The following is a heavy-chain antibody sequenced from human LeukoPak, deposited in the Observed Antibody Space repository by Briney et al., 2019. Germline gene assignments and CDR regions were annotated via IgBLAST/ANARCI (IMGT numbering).Heavy chain of an antibody. Sequence: GGSLRLSCAASGVTVSNNYMRWVRQAPGKCPECVSLIYSGGDTFYADAVKGRFTISRDGSKNTLYLQMNSLRAEDTAVYYCARDPPAEAINTYAWGQGTLVTVSS. V-gene: IGHV3-66*01. CDR1: GVTVSNNY. D-gene: IGHD6-13*01. CDR3: ARDPPAEAINTYA. CDR2: IYSGGDT. J-gene: IGHJ5*02.